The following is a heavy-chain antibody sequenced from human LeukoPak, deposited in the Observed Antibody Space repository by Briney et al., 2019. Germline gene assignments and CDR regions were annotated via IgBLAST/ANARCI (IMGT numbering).Heavy chain of an antibody. CDR3: ARQISPRYFDY. CDR2: IYYSGST. Sequence: SETLSLTCTVSGGSISPYYWTWTRQPPGKGLEWIGYIYYSGSTNYNPSLKSRVTISVDTSKNQFSLKLSSVTAADTAVYYCARQISPRYFDYWGQGTLVTVSS. V-gene: IGHV4-59*01. J-gene: IGHJ4*02. CDR1: GGSISPYY.